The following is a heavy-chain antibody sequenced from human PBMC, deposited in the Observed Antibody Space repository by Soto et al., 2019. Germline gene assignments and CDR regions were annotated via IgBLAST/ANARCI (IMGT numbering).Heavy chain of an antibody. Sequence: RGSLRLSCAASGFTFSSYAMSWVRQAPGKGLEWVSAISASGGSRYYADSVTGRFTISRDNSKNTLYLQMNSLRAEDTAVYYCAKGWDDILTGYYRDYYYGMGVWGQGTTVTVS. CDR3: AKGWDDILTGYYRDYYYGMGV. D-gene: IGHD3-9*01. V-gene: IGHV3-23*01. CDR1: GFTFSSYA. CDR2: ISASGGSR. J-gene: IGHJ6*02.